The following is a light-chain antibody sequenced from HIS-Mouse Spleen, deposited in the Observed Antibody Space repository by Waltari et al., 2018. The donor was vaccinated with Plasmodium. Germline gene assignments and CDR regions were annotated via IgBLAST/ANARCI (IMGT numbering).Light chain of an antibody. CDR1: SGSIATNY. Sequence: NFMRTQPHPESESPGKTVTISCTGSSGSIATNYARWYQQRPGCAPTTVIYEDNQRPSGVPDRFSGSIDSSSNSASLTISGLKTEDEADYYCQSYDSSNQGVVFGGGTKLTVL. V-gene: IGLV6-57*02. J-gene: IGLJ2*01. CDR3: QSYDSSNQGVV. CDR2: EDN.